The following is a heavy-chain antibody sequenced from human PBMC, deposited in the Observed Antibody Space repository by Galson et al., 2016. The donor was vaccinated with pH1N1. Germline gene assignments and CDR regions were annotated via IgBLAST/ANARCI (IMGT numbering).Heavy chain of an antibody. CDR2: IWYDGSNK. CDR1: GFAFSNSG. CDR3: ARGDYGDYVGEFDY. J-gene: IGHJ4*02. V-gene: IGHV3-33*01. D-gene: IGHD4-17*01. Sequence: SLRLSCAASGFAFSNSGMHWVRQAPGKGLEWVALIWYDGSNKYYADSVKGRFTISRDNSKNSLYLQMNSLRAEDTAVYYCARGDYGDYVGEFDYWGQGTLVTVFS.